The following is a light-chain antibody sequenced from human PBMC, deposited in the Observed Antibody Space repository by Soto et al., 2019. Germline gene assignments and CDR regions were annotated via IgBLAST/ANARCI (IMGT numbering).Light chain of an antibody. CDR2: DVS. V-gene: IGLV2-11*01. CDR1: SSDVGGYNY. CDR3: GTWDDSLNGQV. Sequence: QSALTQPRSVSGSPGQSVTISCTGTSSDVGGYNYVSWYQQHPGKAPKLMIYDVSKRPSGVPDRFSGSKSGNTASLTISGLQAEDEADYYCGTWDDSLNGQVFGPGTKLTVL. J-gene: IGLJ1*01.